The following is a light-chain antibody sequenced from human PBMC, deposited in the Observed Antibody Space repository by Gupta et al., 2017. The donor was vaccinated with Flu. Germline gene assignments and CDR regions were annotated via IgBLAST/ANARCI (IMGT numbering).Light chain of an antibody. CDR2: DNN. Sequence: TPSPPVSPPPSPTVAISCSGSISTIGNNYVSWYHQRPGAAPKLLIYDNNQRPSGMPDRFSGSKSGTSATLGITGLQTGDEADDYCGTWDSGMSARYVFGTGTKVTVL. CDR3: GTWDSGMSARYV. CDR1: ISTIGNNY. V-gene: IGLV1-51*01. J-gene: IGLJ1*01.